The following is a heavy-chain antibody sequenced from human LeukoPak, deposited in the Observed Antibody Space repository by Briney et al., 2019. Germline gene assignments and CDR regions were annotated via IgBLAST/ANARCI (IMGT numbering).Heavy chain of an antibody. D-gene: IGHD1-26*01. CDR3: ASWVGKAGSYLPAFDI. Sequence: SVKVSCKASGGTFSSYAISWVRQAPGQGLEWMGGIIPIFGTANYAQKFQGRVTITADESTSTAYMELSSLRSEDTAVYYCASWVGKAGSYLPAFDIWGQGTMVTVSS. CDR1: GGTFSSYA. CDR2: IIPIFGTA. V-gene: IGHV1-69*13. J-gene: IGHJ3*02.